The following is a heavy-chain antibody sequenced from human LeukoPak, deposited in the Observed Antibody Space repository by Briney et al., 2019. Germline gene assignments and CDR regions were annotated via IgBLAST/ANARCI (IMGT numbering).Heavy chain of an antibody. CDR3: VRQPNLDW. Sequence: RGESLKISCKGSGXSFTSYWSGWVRQMPGKGLEWMGINYPSDSATIYSTSFQGQLTLSVDKSINTAYLQWSSLKASDSAMYYCVRQPNLDWWGQGTLVTVSS. CDR1: GXSFTSYW. D-gene: IGHD3/OR15-3a*01. V-gene: IGHV5-51*01. J-gene: IGHJ4*02. CDR2: NYPSDSAT.